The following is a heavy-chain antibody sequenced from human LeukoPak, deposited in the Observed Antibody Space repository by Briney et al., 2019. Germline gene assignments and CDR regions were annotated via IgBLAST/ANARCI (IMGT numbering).Heavy chain of an antibody. J-gene: IGHJ4*02. D-gene: IGHD5-18*01. Sequence: RSGGSLRLSCAASGFTFSSYAMSWVRQAPGKGLEWVSAISGSGGSTYYADSVKGRFTISRDNSKNTLYLQMNSLRAEDTAVYYCARDPSYGTSLDYWGQGTLVTVSS. V-gene: IGHV3-23*01. CDR2: ISGSGGST. CDR1: GFTFSSYA. CDR3: ARDPSYGTSLDY.